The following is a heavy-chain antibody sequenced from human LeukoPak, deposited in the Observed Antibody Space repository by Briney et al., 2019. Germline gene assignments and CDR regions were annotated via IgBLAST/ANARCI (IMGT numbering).Heavy chain of an antibody. CDR1: GGSFSGYY. V-gene: IGHV4-34*01. CDR2: INHSGST. D-gene: IGHD1-26*01. J-gene: IGHJ4*02. CDR3: ARAGAIFDY. Sequence: PSETLSLTCAVYGGSFSGYYWSWIRQPPGKGLEWIGEINHSGSTNYIPSLKSRVTISVDTSKNQFSLKLSSVTAADTAVYYCARAGAIFDYWGQGTLVTVSS.